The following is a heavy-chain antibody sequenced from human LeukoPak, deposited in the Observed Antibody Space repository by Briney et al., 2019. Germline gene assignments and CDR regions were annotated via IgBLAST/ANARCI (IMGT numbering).Heavy chain of an antibody. CDR2: IIPIFGTA. J-gene: IGHJ6*02. CDR3: ARVEAPLTIFGVVITPTYYYGMDV. V-gene: IGHV1-69*13. CDR1: GGTFSSYA. D-gene: IGHD3-3*01. Sequence: ASVKVSCKASGGTFSSYAISWVRQAPGQGLEWMGGIIPIFGTANYAQKFQGRVTITADESTSTAYMELSSLRSEDTAVYYCARVEAPLTIFGVVITPTYYYGMDVWGQGTTVTVPS.